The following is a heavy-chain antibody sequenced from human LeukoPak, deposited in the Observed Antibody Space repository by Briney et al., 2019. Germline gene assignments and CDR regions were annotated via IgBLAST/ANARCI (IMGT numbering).Heavy chain of an antibody. J-gene: IGHJ4*02. CDR2: ISAYNGNT. CDR1: DYIFTDYG. V-gene: IGHV1-18*01. Sequence: ASVTVSCKASDYIFTDYGVSWVRQAPGQGLEWMGWISAYNGNTHCAQKLQDRVTMTTDTSTSTAYMELRGLRSDDTAVYYCARADDGLLDEWGQGTLVTVSS. D-gene: IGHD1-26*01. CDR3: ARADDGLLDE.